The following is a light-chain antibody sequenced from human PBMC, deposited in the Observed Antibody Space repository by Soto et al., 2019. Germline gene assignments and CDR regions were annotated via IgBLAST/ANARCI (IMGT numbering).Light chain of an antibody. J-gene: IGLJ2*01. CDR1: GGSIASNY. V-gene: IGLV6-57*01. CDR2: DDN. Sequence: NFMLTQPHSVSESPGKTVTISCTRSGGSIASNYVHWYQQRPGSSPTTVIYDDNQRPSGVPDRFSGSIDSSSNSPSLTISRLKTEDEADYYCQSYDSGNVVFGGGTKLTVL. CDR3: QSYDSGNVV.